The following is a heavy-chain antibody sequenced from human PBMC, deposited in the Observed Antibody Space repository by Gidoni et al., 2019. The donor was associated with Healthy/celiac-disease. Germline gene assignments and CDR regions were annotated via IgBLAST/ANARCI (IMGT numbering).Heavy chain of an antibody. J-gene: IGHJ6*02. Sequence: QVQLVESGGGVVQPGRSLRLSCAASGFIFRRYGMHWVRQAPGKGLEWVAVIWYDGSNKYYADSVKGRFTIARDNSKNTLYLQMNILRAEDTAVYYCARDIVATIIYYGMDVWGQGTTVTVSS. CDR2: IWYDGSNK. D-gene: IGHD5-12*01. V-gene: IGHV3-33*01. CDR3: ARDIVATIIYYGMDV. CDR1: GFIFRRYG.